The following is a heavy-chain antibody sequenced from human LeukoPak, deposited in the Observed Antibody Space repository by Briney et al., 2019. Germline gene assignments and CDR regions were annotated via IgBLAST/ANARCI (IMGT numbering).Heavy chain of an antibody. Sequence: PSETLSLTCTVSGDSISSSSYYWGWIRQPPGKGLEWIGTIFYSGSTYYNPSLKSRVTMSVDTSKNQFSLTLSSVTAADAAVYYCARTMYDCWFDPWGQGTLGTVSS. V-gene: IGHV4-39*01. CDR1: GDSISSSSYY. CDR3: ARTMYDCWFDP. CDR2: IFYSGST. J-gene: IGHJ5*02. D-gene: IGHD2-21*02.